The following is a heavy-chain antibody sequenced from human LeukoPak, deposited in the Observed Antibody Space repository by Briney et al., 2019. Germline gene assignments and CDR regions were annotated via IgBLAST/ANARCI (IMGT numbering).Heavy chain of an antibody. CDR2: ISGSGGST. J-gene: IGHJ4*02. Sequence: SGGSLRLSXAASGFTFSSYAMSWVRQAPGKGLEWLSAISGSGGSTYYADSVKGRFTISRDNSKNTLYLQMNSLRAEDTAVYYCAKDIVVVVAATPGGYYFDYWGQGTLVTVSS. CDR1: GFTFSSYA. V-gene: IGHV3-23*01. CDR3: AKDIVVVVAATPGGYYFDY. D-gene: IGHD2-15*01.